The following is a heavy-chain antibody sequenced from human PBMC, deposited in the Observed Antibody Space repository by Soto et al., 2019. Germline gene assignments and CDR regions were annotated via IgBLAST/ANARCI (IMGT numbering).Heavy chain of an antibody. Sequence: GSLRLSCAASGFTFSSYAMSWVRQAPGKGLDWVSSISGSGDGTYYADSVKGRFTISRDKSKSTLYLHMNSLRAEDTAVYYCAKDQRGYTSTARIDYWGQGTLVTVSS. V-gene: IGHV3-23*01. CDR3: AKDQRGYTSTARIDY. CDR1: GFTFSSYA. D-gene: IGHD6-13*01. CDR2: ISGSGDGT. J-gene: IGHJ4*02.